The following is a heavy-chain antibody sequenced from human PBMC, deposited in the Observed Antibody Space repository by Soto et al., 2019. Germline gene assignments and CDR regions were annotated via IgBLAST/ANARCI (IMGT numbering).Heavy chain of an antibody. V-gene: IGHV3-30*18. CDR1: GFTFSNYG. Sequence: GGSLRLSCIGSGFTFSNYGIHWVRQAPGKGLEWVAVISYDGSKQYYADSVKGRFTVSRDNSQNTLYLQMDSLRAEDTALYYCAKQRTPGTSNWNLVNWGQGTLVTVSS. J-gene: IGHJ4*02. CDR2: ISYDGSKQ. D-gene: IGHD1-7*01. CDR3: AKQRTPGTSNWNLVN.